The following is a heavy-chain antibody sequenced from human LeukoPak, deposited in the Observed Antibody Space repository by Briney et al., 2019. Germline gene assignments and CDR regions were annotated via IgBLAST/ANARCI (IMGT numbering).Heavy chain of an antibody. V-gene: IGHV1-2*02. CDR3: ARDQDGGEIEVDY. D-gene: IGHD2-21*01. J-gene: IGHJ4*02. CDR2: INPNSGGT. CDR1: GYTFTGYY. Sequence: ASVKVSCKASGYTFTGYYMHWVRQAPGQGLEWMGWINPNSGGTNYAQKFQGRVTMTRDTSISTAYMELCRLRSDDTAVYYCARDQDGGEIEVDYWGQGTLVTVSS.